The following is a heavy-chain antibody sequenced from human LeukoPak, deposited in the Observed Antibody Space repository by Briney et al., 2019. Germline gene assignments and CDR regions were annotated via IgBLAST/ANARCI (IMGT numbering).Heavy chain of an antibody. J-gene: IGHJ4*02. CDR2: ISHTGST. CDR1: GYPISSGYY. V-gene: IGHV4-38-2*01. Sequence: SETLSLTCAVSGYPISSGYYWGWIRQPPGKGLEWIGSISHTGSTYYNPSLKSRVTISMDTSKNQFSLNLNSVTAADTAVYYCARAFDYWGQGTLVTVSS. CDR3: ARAFDY. D-gene: IGHD2/OR15-2a*01.